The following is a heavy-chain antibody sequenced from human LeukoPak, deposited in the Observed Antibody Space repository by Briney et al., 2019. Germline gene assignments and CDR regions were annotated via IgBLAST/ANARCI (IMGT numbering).Heavy chain of an antibody. CDR2: MDTSGHT. D-gene: IGHD2-15*01. Sequence: PSETLSLTCIVSGGSISGYYWSWIRHPPAKGLEWIGHMDTSGHTNYNSSLISRVTMSVDTSKNQFSLRLTSVTAADTAVYYCARHWSHSVAQFGRSFWFDPWGQGTLVTVSS. J-gene: IGHJ5*02. V-gene: IGHV4-4*07. CDR1: GGSISGYY. CDR3: ARHWSHSVAQFGRSFWFDP.